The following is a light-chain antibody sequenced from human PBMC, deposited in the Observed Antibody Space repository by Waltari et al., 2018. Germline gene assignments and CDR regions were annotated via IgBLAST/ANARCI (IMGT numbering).Light chain of an antibody. Sequence: QSVLTQPPSLSGAPGQRVTISCTGTSSNIGAGHPVHWYRQVAGTAPKLLMSANSRPSGLPARFSASKSGTSASLAIAGLQADDEADYYCQSYDSSLNGSVFGGGTKLTVL. J-gene: IGLJ2*01. V-gene: IGLV1-40*01. CDR2: AN. CDR3: QSYDSSLNGSV. CDR1: SSNIGAGHP.